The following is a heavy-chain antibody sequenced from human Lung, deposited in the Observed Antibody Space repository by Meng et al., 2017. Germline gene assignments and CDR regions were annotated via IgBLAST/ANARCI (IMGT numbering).Heavy chain of an antibody. Sequence: EVHVVGSGGGLVPPGGSLMPSCAASGFTFTDHWMHWVRQGPGKGLVWVSRINRDGTKPTYADSVKGRFTISRDNAKNTLYLQMNNLRAEDTAFYYCTNDRLNHWGQGALVTVSS. V-gene: IGHV3-74*01. CDR1: GFTFTDHW. CDR3: TNDRLNH. D-gene: IGHD1-1*01. J-gene: IGHJ1*01. CDR2: INRDGTKP.